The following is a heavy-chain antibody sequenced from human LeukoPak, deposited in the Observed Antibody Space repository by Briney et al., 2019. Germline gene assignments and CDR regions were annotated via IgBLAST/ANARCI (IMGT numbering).Heavy chain of an antibody. J-gene: IGHJ4*02. CDR1: GFTFSSYG. V-gene: IGHV3-30*18. D-gene: IGHD1-26*01. CDR2: ISYDGSNK. Sequence: GGSLRLSCAAYGFTFSSYGMHWVRQAPGKGLEWVAVISYDGSNKYYADSVKGRFTISRDNSKNTLYLQMNSLRAEDTAVYYCAKGMGVSGSYRGYFDYWGQGTLVTVSS. CDR3: AKGMGVSGSYRGYFDY.